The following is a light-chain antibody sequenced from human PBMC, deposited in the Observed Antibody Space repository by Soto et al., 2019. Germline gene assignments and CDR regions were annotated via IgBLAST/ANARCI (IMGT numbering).Light chain of an antibody. CDR1: QSVSNDF. Sequence: DIVLTQSPGIMSLSPGERATLSCRASQSVSNDFLAWYQQKPGQAPRLPIYGASTRATDVPDRFSGSGSGADFTLSISRLEPEDFAVYYCQQYGSSPPRTFGQGTKVDIK. CDR2: GAS. V-gene: IGKV3-20*01. J-gene: IGKJ1*01. CDR3: QQYGSSPPRT.